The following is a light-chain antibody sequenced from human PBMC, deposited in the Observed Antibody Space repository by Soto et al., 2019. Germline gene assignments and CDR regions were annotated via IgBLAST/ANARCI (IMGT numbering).Light chain of an antibody. CDR3: QQYNNWPLT. V-gene: IGKV3-15*01. J-gene: IGKJ4*01. CDR1: QSVSSN. Sequence: EIVMTQSPATLSVSPGVRATLSCRASQSVSSNLAWYQQKXXQAPRLLIYGASTRATGIPARFSXXXSGXXXTLTISSLQSEDFAVYYCQQYNNWPLTFGGGTKVEIK. CDR2: GAS.